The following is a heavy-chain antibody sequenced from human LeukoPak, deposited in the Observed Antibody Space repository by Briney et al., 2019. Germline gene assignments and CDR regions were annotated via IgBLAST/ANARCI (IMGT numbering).Heavy chain of an antibody. CDR3: ARDAPQVPAAGVLAS. D-gene: IGHD6-13*01. CDR2: MYSRGDT. J-gene: IGHJ5*02. V-gene: IGHV3-53*01. CDR1: GFTVSDNY. Sequence: PGGSLRLSCAASGFTVSDNYMSWVRQAPGKGLEWVSVMYSRGDTYYADSVKGRFTFSRDISKNTLYLQMNSLRTEDTAMYYCARDAPQVPAAGVLASWGQGTLVTVSS.